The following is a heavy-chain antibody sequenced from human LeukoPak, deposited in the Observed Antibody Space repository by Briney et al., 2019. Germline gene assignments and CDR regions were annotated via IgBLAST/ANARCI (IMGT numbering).Heavy chain of an antibody. CDR3: VRDGGVSGYDLLDY. CDR1: GFIFSNYW. Sequence: GSLRLSCTASGFIFSNYWMTWVRQAPGKGLEWVAQINQDGSNEYYIDSVKARFSISRDNARNSLSLQMNSLRAEDTAVYYCVRDGGVSGYDLLDYWGQGTLVTVSS. D-gene: IGHD5-12*01. J-gene: IGHJ4*02. V-gene: IGHV3-7*01. CDR2: INQDGSNE.